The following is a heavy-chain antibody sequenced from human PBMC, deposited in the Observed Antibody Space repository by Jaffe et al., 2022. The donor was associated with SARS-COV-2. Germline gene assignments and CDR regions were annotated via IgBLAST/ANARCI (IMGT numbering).Heavy chain of an antibody. CDR2: IRSKAYGGTT. V-gene: IGHV3-49*05. CDR3: TRDPVEDYYYYYGMDV. Sequence: EVQLVESGGGLVKPGRSLRLSCTASGFTFGDYAMSWFRQAPGKGLEWVGFIRSKAYGGTTEYAASVKGRFTISRDDSKSIAYLQMNSLKTEDTAVYYCTRDPVEDYYYYYGMDVWGQGTTVTVSS. J-gene: IGHJ6*02. CDR1: GFTFGDYA.